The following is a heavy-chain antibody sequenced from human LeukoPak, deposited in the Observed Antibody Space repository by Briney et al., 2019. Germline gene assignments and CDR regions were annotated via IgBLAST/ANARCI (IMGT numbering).Heavy chain of an antibody. J-gene: IGHJ4*02. CDR2: IYTSGST. D-gene: IGHD3-10*01. Sequence: SETLSLTCTVSGGSIGSASYYWNWIRQPAGKGLEWIGRIYTSGSTNYNPSLRSRVTISVDTSKNQFSLKLSSVTATDTAVYYCARAMLRGVKRGYFDYWGQGTLVTVSS. CDR3: ARAMLRGVKRGYFDY. CDR1: GGSIGSASYY. V-gene: IGHV4-61*02.